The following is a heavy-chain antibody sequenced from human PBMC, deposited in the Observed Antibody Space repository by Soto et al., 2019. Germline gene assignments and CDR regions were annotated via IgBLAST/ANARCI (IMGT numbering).Heavy chain of an antibody. CDR2: ISHSGST. CDR3: ARGGLLPDY. Sequence: QLQLQESGSGLVKPSQTLSLTCAVSGGSTSSGGYSWSWLRQPPGKGLEWIGYISHSGSTYYNPSLKSRVTISVDTSKNQFSLRLSSVTAADTAVYYCARGGLLPDYWAREPWSPSPQ. D-gene: IGHD6-19*01. V-gene: IGHV4-30-2*01. CDR1: GGSTSSGGYS. J-gene: IGHJ4*02.